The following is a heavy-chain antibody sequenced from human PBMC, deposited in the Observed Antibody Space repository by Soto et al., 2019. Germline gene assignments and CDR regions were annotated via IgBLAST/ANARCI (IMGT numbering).Heavy chain of an antibody. CDR1: GGTFSSYA. V-gene: IGHV1-69*01. CDR3: ARQYDSSGYYFAFDI. J-gene: IGHJ3*02. CDR2: IIPSFGTA. Sequence: QVQLVQCGAEVKKPGSSVKVSCKASGGTFSSYAISWVRQAPGQGLEWMGGIIPSFGTANYAKKFQCRVTITEDESTITDYMELLSLRSEHTAEYDCARQYDSSGYYFAFDIWGQGTMVTVSS. D-gene: IGHD3-22*01.